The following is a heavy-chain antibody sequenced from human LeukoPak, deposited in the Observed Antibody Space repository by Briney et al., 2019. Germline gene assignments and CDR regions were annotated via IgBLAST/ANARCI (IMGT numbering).Heavy chain of an antibody. CDR1: GYTFTSYG. V-gene: IGHV1-18*01. D-gene: IGHD2-2*01. Sequence: ASVKVSCKASGYTFTSYGISWVRQAPGQGLEWMGWISAYNGNTTYAQTLQGRVTITTDTSASPAYMELRSLRSDDTAMYYCARSGHCSGAGCYAERIDYWGQGTLVTVSS. CDR3: ARSGHCSGAGCYAERIDY. CDR2: ISAYNGNT. J-gene: IGHJ4*02.